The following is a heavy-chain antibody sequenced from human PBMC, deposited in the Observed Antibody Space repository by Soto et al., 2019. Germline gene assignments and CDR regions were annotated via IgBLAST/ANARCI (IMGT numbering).Heavy chain of an antibody. D-gene: IGHD5-12*01. Sequence: SETLSLTCAVSGGSISSGGYSWSWIRQPPGKGLEWIGYIYHSGSTYYNPSLKSRVTISVDRSKNQFSLKLSSVTAADTAVYYCARGVRGYSGYEQPFDYWGQGTLVTVSS. CDR3: ARGVRGYSGYEQPFDY. CDR1: GGSISSGGYS. CDR2: IYHSGST. V-gene: IGHV4-30-2*01. J-gene: IGHJ4*02.